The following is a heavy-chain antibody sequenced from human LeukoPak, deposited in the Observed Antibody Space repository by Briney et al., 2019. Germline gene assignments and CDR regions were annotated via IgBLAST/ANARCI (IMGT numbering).Heavy chain of an antibody. J-gene: IGHJ3*02. D-gene: IGHD4-17*01. CDR3: AGELTTVTAGGAFDM. Sequence: SETLSLTCAVYGGSFNGYYWSWIRQPPGKGLEWIGEINHSGSTNYNPSLKSRVTISVDTSKNQFSLKLSSVTAADTAVYYCAGELTTVTAGGAFDMWGQGTMVTVSS. V-gene: IGHV4-34*01. CDR2: INHSGST. CDR1: GGSFNGYY.